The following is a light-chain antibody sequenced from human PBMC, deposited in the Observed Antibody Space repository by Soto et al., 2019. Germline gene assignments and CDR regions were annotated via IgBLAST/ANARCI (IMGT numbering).Light chain of an antibody. CDR2: DTS. Sequence: EIVLTQSPATLSVSPGERVTLSCRASQSVSIKLAWYQQKPGQAPRLLISDTSTRATGIPARFSGSGFATDFTLTISSLQSEDFAVYYCQQYVTSSPRTFGQGTKVEIK. J-gene: IGKJ1*01. CDR1: QSVSIK. V-gene: IGKV3-15*01. CDR3: QQYVTSSPRT.